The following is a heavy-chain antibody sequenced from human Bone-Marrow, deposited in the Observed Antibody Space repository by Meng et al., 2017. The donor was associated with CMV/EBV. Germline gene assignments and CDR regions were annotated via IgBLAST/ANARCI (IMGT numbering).Heavy chain of an antibody. CDR3: ARDRGGYCSSTSCYDYYYGMDV. D-gene: IGHD2-2*03. J-gene: IGHJ6*02. CDR2: ISAYNGNT. CDR1: GYTFTGYY. V-gene: IGHV1-18*04. Sequence: ASVKVSCKASGYTFTGYYMHWVRQAPGQGLEWMGWISAYNGNTNYAQKLQGRVTMTTDTSTSTAYMELRSLRSDDTAVYYCARDRGGYCSSTSCYDYYYGMDVWGQGTTVTVSS.